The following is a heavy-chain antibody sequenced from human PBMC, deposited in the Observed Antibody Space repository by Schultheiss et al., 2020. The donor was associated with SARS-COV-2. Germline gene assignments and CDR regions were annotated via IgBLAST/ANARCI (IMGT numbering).Heavy chain of an antibody. CDR1: GGSFSGYY. J-gene: IGHJ5*02. CDR2: INHSGST. V-gene: IGHV4-34*01. CDR3: ARHGPLTMHPWFDP. Sequence: SETLSLTCAVYGGSFSGYYWSWIRQPPGKGLEWIGEINHSGSTNYNPSLKSRVTISVDTSKNPFSLKLSSVTAADTAVYYCARHGPLTMHPWFDPWGQGTLVTVSS. D-gene: IGHD4/OR15-4a*01.